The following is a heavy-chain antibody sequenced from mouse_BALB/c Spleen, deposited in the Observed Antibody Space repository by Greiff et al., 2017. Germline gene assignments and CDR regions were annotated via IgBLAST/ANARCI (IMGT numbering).Heavy chain of an antibody. CDR1: GYSFTGST. CDR3: ARSYYYGSSHYAMDY. Sequence: VQLHQLEPERVNLGASMKLSSKPLGYSFTGSTMNWLKQSHGKNLEWIGLINPYNGGTSYNQKFKGKATLTVDKSSSTAYMELLSLTSEDSAVYYCARSYYYGSSHYAMDYWGQGTSVTVSS. V-gene: IGHV1-18*01. J-gene: IGHJ4*01. D-gene: IGHD1-1*01. CDR2: INPYNGGT.